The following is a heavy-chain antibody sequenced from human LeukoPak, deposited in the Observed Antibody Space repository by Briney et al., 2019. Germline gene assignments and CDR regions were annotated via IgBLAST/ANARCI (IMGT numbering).Heavy chain of an antibody. CDR3: ARHWLDSGTPDRFDY. CDR2: IYYSGST. V-gene: IGHV4-59*08. D-gene: IGHD3-10*01. J-gene: IGHJ4*02. Sequence: LSCAASGFTFSSYAMSWIRQPPGKGLEWIGYIYYSGSTNYNPSLKSRVTISVDTSKKQFSLKLSSVTAADTAVYYCARHWLDSGTPDRFDYWGQGTLVTVSS. CDR1: GFTFSSYA.